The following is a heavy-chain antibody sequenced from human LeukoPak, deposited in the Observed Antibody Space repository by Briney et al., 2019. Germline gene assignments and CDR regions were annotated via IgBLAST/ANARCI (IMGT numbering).Heavy chain of an antibody. CDR2: IYYSGGT. J-gene: IGHJ4*02. CDR3: ARDRSRIYDFEN. V-gene: IGHV4-39*07. D-gene: IGHD6-13*01. CDR1: GGSISSSTYY. Sequence: SETLSLTCTVSGGSISSSTYYWGWIRQPPGKGLEWIGSIYYSGGTYYNPSLKSRVTISVDTSKNQFSLKLSSVTAADTAVYYCARDRSRIYDFENWGQGTLVTVSS.